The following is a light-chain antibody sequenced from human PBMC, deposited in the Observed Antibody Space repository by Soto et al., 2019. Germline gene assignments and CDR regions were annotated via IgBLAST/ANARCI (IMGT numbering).Light chain of an antibody. CDR1: SFNIGSHT. CDR2: SNT. CDR3: AAWDDRLYV. J-gene: IGLJ1*01. V-gene: IGLV1-44*01. Sequence: QSVLTQPPSASGAPGQTVTISCSGSSFNIGSHTVNWYQHLPGTAPKLLIYSNTQRPLGVPVRFSGSKSGTSASLAISGLQSEDEAEYYCAAWDDRLYVFGTGTKVTVL.